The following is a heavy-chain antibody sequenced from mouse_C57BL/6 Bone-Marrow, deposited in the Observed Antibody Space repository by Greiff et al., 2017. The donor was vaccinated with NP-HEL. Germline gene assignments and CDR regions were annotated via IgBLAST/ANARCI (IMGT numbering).Heavy chain of an antibody. V-gene: IGHV1-69*01. CDR3: ARRARYWYFDV. CDR1: GYTFTSYW. Sequence: VKLQQPGAELVMPGASVKLSCKASGYTFTSYWMHWVKQRPGQGLEWIGEIDPSDSYTNYNQKFKGKSTLTVDKSSSTAYMQLSSLTSEDSAVYYCARRARYWYFDVWGTGTTVTVSS. J-gene: IGHJ1*03. D-gene: IGHD3-1*01. CDR2: IDPSDSYT.